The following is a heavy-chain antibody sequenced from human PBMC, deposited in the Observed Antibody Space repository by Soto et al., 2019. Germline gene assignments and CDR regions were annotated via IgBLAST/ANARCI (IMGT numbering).Heavy chain of an antibody. CDR1: GGSISSYY. J-gene: IGHJ4*02. Sequence: SETLSLTCSVAGGSISSYYCSLIRQPPGKGLEWIGYIYYSGSTNYNPSLKSRVTISVDTSKNQFSLMLSSVTAADTAVYYCARRYGASFDYWGQGTLVTVSS. D-gene: IGHD4-17*01. V-gene: IGHV4-59*01. CDR3: ARRYGASFDY. CDR2: IYYSGST.